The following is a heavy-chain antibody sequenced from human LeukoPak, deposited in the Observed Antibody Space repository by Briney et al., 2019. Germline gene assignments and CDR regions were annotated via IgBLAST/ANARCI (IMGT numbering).Heavy chain of an antibody. D-gene: IGHD3-22*01. V-gene: IGHV3-74*01. CDR2: INSDGSST. CDR1: GFTFSTYW. CDR3: AAYNSSGYASKYFQH. Sequence: PGGSLRLSCAASGFTFSTYWMHWVRQAPGKGRVWVSRINSDGSSTNYADPVNALPTITRDNPKNTLYLQINSLRAEDTAIYYCAAYNSSGYASKYFQHWGQGTLVTVSS. J-gene: IGHJ1*01.